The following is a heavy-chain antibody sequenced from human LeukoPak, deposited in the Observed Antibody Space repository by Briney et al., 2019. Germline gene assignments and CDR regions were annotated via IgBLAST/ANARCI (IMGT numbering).Heavy chain of an antibody. Sequence: PSETLSLTCTVSGGSISSYYWSWIRQPPGKGLEWIGYIYYSGSKNYNPSLKSRVTISVATSKPQFSLTLSSVTAADTAVYYCARRRTGSYSDYWGQGTLVTVSS. D-gene: IGHD3/OR15-3a*01. CDR2: IYYSGSK. CDR3: ARRRTGSYSDY. V-gene: IGHV4-59*08. CDR1: GGSISSYY. J-gene: IGHJ4*02.